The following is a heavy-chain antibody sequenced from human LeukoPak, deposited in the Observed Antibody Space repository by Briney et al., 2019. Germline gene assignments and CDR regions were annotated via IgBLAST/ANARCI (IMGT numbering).Heavy chain of an antibody. J-gene: IGHJ4*02. V-gene: IGHV3-30*04. CDR1: GFTFSSYA. CDR3: ASSGLLWFGGLLH. D-gene: IGHD3-10*01. Sequence: PGRSLRLSCAASGFTFSSYAMHWVRQAPGKGLEWVAVISYDGSNKYYADSVKGRFTISRDNSKNTLYLQMNSLRAEDTAVYYCASSGLLWFGGLLHWGQGTLVTVSS. CDR2: ISYDGSNK.